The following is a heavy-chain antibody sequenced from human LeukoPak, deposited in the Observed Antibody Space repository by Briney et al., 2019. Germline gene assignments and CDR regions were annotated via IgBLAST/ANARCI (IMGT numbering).Heavy chain of an antibody. J-gene: IGHJ5*02. CDR3: ARVKIFGVAISNWFDP. CDR1: GYTFTSYT. V-gene: IGHV1-18*01. Sequence: ASVKVSCKASGYTFTSYTIMWVRQAPGQGLEWMGWISAYNGDIYYAQKFQGRATMTTDTSTSTAYMELRSLRSDDTAVYYCARVKIFGVAISNWFDPWGQGTLVTVSS. D-gene: IGHD3-3*01. CDR2: ISAYNGDI.